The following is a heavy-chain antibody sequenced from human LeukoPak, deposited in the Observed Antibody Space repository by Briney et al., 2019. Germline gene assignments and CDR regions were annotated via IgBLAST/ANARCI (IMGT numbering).Heavy chain of an antibody. CDR2: INPNSGGT. D-gene: IGHD3-10*01. CDR3: ASHPGYDYGSGSYLVR. V-gene: IGHV1-2*02. Sequence: ASVKVSCKTSGYTFTGYYMHWVRQAPVQGLEWMAWINPNSGGTNYAQKFQGRVTMTRDTSISTAYMELSRLRSDDTAVYYCASHPGYDYGSGSYLVRWGQGTLVTVSS. CDR1: GYTFTGYY. J-gene: IGHJ4*02.